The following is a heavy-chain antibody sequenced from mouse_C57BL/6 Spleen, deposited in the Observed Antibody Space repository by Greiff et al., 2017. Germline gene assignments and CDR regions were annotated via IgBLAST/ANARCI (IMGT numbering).Heavy chain of an antibody. CDR2: INPGGGGT. V-gene: IGHV1-54*01. Sequence: VQLQQSGAELVRPGTSVKVSCKASGYAFTNYLIEWVKQRPGQGLEWIGVINPGGGGTNYNEKFKGKATLTADKSSSTAYMQLSSLTSEDSAVYFCARPLYYGYRGFDYWGQGTPLTVSS. CDR1: GYAFTNYL. CDR3: ARPLYYGYRGFDY. J-gene: IGHJ2*01. D-gene: IGHD2-2*01.